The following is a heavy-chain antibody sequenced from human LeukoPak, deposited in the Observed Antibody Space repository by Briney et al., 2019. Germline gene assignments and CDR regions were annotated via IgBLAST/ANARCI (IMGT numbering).Heavy chain of an antibody. D-gene: IGHD3-3*01. CDR2: ISTSGRTI. V-gene: IGHV3-11*04. CDR1: GFTFSDYY. CDR3: ARNTILNWFDP. Sequence: PGGSLRLSCAASGFTFSDYYMSWIRQAPGKGLEWVSYISTSGRTIYYADSVKGRFTISRDNAKNSLYLQMNSLRAEDTAVYYCARNTILNWFDPWGQGTLVTVSS. J-gene: IGHJ5*02.